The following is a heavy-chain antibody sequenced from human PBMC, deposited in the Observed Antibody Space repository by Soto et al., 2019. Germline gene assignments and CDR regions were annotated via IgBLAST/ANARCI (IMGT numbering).Heavy chain of an antibody. D-gene: IGHD2-8*01. CDR2: IFPKLGIT. V-gene: IGHV1-69*02. J-gene: IGHJ6*03. CDR3: ARVEGTRTTNFYHYMDV. Sequence: VQLVQSGAEVKRPGSSVKVSCKAPVGTFSDYNIAWVRQARGQGLEWMGRIFPKLGITNYAHKFQDRVRITAAKATSTAYMELTSLRYEDTAVYFCARVEGTRTTNFYHYMDVWGEGTAVTVS. CDR1: VGTFSDYN.